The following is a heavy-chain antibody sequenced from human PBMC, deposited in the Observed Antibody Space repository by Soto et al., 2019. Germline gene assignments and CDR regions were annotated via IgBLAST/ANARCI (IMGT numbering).Heavy chain of an antibody. V-gene: IGHV1-2*04. D-gene: IGHD3-16*02. J-gene: IGHJ4*02. CDR3: AREAAEYDYVWGSYRLYYFDY. CDR2: INPNSGGT. CDR1: GYTFTGYY. Sequence: ASVKVSCKASGYTFTGYYMHWVRQAPGQGLEWMGWINPNSGGTNYAQKFQGWVTMTRDTSISTAYMELSRLRSDDTAVYYCAREAAEYDYVWGSYRLYYFDYWGQGTLVPVSS.